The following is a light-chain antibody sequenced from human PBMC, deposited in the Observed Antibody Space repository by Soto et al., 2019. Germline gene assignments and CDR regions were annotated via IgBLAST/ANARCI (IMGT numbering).Light chain of an antibody. CDR2: AAS. Sequence: DIQMTHSPSSLSASVVDRASITCRSSQTISTYLNWYQQKPGKAPKVLIYAASILQGGVPSRFSGSGSGTDFTLTISSLQPEDFATYYCQQSYSSPITFGQGTRLEIK. CDR1: QTISTY. V-gene: IGKV1-39*01. CDR3: QQSYSSPIT. J-gene: IGKJ5*01.